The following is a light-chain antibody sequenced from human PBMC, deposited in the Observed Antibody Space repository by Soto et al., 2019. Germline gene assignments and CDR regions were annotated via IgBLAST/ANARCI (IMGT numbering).Light chain of an antibody. V-gene: IGKV3-20*01. J-gene: IGKJ4*01. Sequence: DIVLTQSPDTLSLSRGERATLSCRASQSVRSNYLAWYQQKPGQAPRFLIYDASSRATGIPDRFSGSGSGTDFPLTISRLEPEDFAEYYWQQYGSSPLTFGGGTKVDIK. CDR1: QSVRSNY. CDR2: DAS. CDR3: QQYGSSPLT.